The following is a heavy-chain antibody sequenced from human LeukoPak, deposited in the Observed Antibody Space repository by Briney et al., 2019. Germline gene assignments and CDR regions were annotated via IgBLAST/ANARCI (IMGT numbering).Heavy chain of an antibody. Sequence: SGPTLVNPTQTLTLTRIFSGFSLSSSGECVGWIRQPPGQALEWIALIYWDGDERYSPSLKSRLTITKDTPKNQVVLTLTNMGPLDAATYFCAHRRGGPFFDPWGQGALVTVSS. J-gene: IGHJ5*02. CDR1: GFSLSSSGEC. D-gene: IGHD2-15*01. CDR2: IYWDGDE. CDR3: AHRRGGPFFDP. V-gene: IGHV2-5*02.